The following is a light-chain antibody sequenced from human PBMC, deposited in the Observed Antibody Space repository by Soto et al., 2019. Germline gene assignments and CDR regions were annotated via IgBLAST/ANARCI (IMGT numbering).Light chain of an antibody. V-gene: IGKV3-15*01. CDR2: DAS. Sequence: EIVMTQSPATLSVSPGERATLSCRASQSVSSNLAWYQQKPGQAPRLLIYDASTRATGTPARFSGSGSGTEFTLTISSLQSEDFAVYYCQQYNYWPPWTVGQGTKVEIK. J-gene: IGKJ1*01. CDR1: QSVSSN. CDR3: QQYNYWPPWT.